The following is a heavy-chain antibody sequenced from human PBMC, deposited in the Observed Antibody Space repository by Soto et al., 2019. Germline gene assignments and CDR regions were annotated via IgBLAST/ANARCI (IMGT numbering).Heavy chain of an antibody. CDR2: IYPGDSDT. Sequence: EVQLVQSGAEVKKPGESLKISCKGSGYSFTSYWIGWVRQMPGKGLEWMGIIYPGDSDTRYSPSFQGQVTISADKSISTAYLQWSILKASDTAMYYCARPREAGKYYYGVDVWGQGTTVTVSS. J-gene: IGHJ6*02. V-gene: IGHV5-51*01. CDR1: GYSFTSYW. D-gene: IGHD6-19*01. CDR3: ARPREAGKYYYGVDV.